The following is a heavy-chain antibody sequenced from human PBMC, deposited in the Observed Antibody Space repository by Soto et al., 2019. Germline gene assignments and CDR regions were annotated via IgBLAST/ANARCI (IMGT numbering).Heavy chain of an antibody. V-gene: IGHV4-39*01. CDR3: ARGANERFLEWLSLLFDY. CDR1: GGSISSSSYY. J-gene: IGHJ4*02. Sequence: SETLSLTCTVSGGSISSSSYYWGWIRQPPGKGLEWIGSIYYSGSTYYNPSLKSRVTISVDTSKNQFSLKLSSVTAADTAVYYCARGANERFLEWLSLLFDYWGQGTLVTVSS. CDR2: IYYSGST. D-gene: IGHD3-3*01.